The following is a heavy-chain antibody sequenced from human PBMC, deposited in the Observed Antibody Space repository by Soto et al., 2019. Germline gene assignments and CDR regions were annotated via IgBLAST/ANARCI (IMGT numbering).Heavy chain of an antibody. CDR3: ARDLLPYCSGGSCYPEGAFHI. D-gene: IGHD2-15*01. Sequence: QVQLVQSGAEVKPPGASVKVSCKTSGYTFIDYYMHWVRQAPGQGLEWMGWINPNSGGTNYAQKFQGWVTLTRDTSISTAYMELRRLRSDDTAVYFRARDLLPYCSGGSCYPEGAFHIWGQGTMVTVSS. J-gene: IGHJ3*02. CDR1: GYTFIDYY. CDR2: INPNSGGT. V-gene: IGHV1-2*04.